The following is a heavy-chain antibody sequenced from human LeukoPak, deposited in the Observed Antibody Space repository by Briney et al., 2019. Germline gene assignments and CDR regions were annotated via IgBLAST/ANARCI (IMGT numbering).Heavy chain of an antibody. CDR2: IYTSGST. D-gene: IGHD6-13*01. CDR3: ARGPYSSSWETLFDY. Sequence: NPSETLSLTCTVSGGSISSYYWSWIRQPAGKGLEWIGRIYTSGSTNYNPSLKSRVTMSVDTSKNQFSLKLSSVTAADTAVYYCARGPYSSSWETLFDYWGQGTLVTVSS. CDR1: GGSISSYY. J-gene: IGHJ4*02. V-gene: IGHV4-4*07.